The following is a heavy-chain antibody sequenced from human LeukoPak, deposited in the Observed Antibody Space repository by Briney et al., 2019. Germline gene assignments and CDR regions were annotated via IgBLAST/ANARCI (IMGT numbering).Heavy chain of an antibody. D-gene: IGHD4-17*01. Sequence: GSLRLSCAASGFTFSSYSMNWVRQAPGKGLEWIGEINHSGSTNYNPSLKSRVTISVDTSKNQFSLKLSSVTAADTAVYYCAIPTDRWRIGYWGQGTLVTVSS. J-gene: IGHJ4*02. CDR1: GFTFSSYS. CDR2: INHSGST. CDR3: AIPTDRWRIGY. V-gene: IGHV4-34*08.